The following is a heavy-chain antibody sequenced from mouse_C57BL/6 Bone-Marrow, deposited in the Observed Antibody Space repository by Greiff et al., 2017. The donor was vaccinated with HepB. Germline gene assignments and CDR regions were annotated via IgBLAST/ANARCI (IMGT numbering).Heavy chain of an antibody. V-gene: IGHV2-9*01. Sequence: QVQLKESGPGLVAPSQSLSITCTVSGFSLTSYGVDWVRQPPGKGLEWLGVIWGGGSTNYNSALMSRLSISKDNSKGQVVLKMNSLQTDDTAMYYCAKRVEDYDGWYFDVWGTGTTVTVSS. D-gene: IGHD2-4*01. J-gene: IGHJ1*03. CDR2: IWGGGST. CDR3: AKRVEDYDGWYFDV. CDR1: GFSLTSYG.